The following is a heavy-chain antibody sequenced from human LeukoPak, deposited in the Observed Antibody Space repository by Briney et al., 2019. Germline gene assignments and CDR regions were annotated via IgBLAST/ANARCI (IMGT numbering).Heavy chain of an antibody. CDR3: ARDRRTSSWYENYYGMDV. D-gene: IGHD6-13*01. Sequence: GGSLRLSCAASGFTFSSYWMSWVRQAPGKGLEWLANIKQDGSEKYYVDSVKGRFTISRDNAKNSLYLQMNSLRAEDTAVYYCARDRRTSSWYENYYGMDVWGKGTTVTVSS. J-gene: IGHJ6*04. V-gene: IGHV3-7*03. CDR2: IKQDGSEK. CDR1: GFTFSSYW.